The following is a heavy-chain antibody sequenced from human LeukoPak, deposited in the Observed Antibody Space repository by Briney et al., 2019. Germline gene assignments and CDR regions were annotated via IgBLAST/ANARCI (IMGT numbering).Heavy chain of an antibody. Sequence: GASVKVSCKASGYTFTGYYMHWVRQAPGQGLEWMGWINPNSGGTNYAQKFQGRVTMTRDTSISTAYMELSRLRSDDTAVYYCAAAQYYYDKLPVYWGQGTLVTVSS. CDR3: AAAQYYYDKLPVY. CDR2: INPNSGGT. CDR1: GYTFTGYY. V-gene: IGHV1-2*02. D-gene: IGHD3-22*01. J-gene: IGHJ4*02.